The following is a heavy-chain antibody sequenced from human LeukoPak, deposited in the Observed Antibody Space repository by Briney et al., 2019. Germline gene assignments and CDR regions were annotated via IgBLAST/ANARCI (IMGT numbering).Heavy chain of an antibody. CDR2: IIPIFGIA. CDR3: ARGPLDYFDY. J-gene: IGHJ4*02. V-gene: IGHV1-69*04. Sequence: SVKVSCKASGGTFSSYAISWVRQAPGQGLEWMGRIIPIFGIANYAQKFQGRVTITADKSTSTAYMELSSLRSEDTAVYYCARGPLDYFDYWGQGTLVTVSS. CDR1: GGTFSSYA.